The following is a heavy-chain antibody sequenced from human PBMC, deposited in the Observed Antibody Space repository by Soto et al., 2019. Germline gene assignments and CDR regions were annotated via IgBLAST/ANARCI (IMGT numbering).Heavy chain of an antibody. Sequence: PGGSLRLSCAASGFTFSSYSVNWVRQAPGKWLEWVSSISSSSSNIYYADSVKGRFTISRDNAKNSLYLQMNSLRAEDTAVYYCPRGIRAHFIADMVNWGQEATLNVST. CDR2: ISSSSSNI. CDR3: PRGIRAHFIADMVN. V-gene: IGHV3-21*01. D-gene: IGHD3-10*01. CDR1: GFTFSSYS. J-gene: IGHJ6*01.